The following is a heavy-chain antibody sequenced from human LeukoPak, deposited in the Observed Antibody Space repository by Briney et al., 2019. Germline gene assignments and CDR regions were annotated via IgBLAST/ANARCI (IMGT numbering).Heavy chain of an antibody. Sequence: PGGSLRLSCAASGFTFSSYEMNWVRQAPGKGLEWVAVISYDGSNKYYADSVKGRFTISRDNSKNTLYLQMNSLRAEDTAVYYCAREVGWNYSYFDYWGQGTLVTVSS. CDR2: ISYDGSNK. CDR1: GFTFSSYE. D-gene: IGHD1-7*01. J-gene: IGHJ4*02. V-gene: IGHV3-30*04. CDR3: AREVGWNYSYFDY.